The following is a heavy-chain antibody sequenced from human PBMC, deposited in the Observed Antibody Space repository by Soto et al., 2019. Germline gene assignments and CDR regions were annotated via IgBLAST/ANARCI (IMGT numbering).Heavy chain of an antibody. CDR1: GGSISSTTYY. V-gene: IGHV4-39*01. J-gene: IGHJ5*02. D-gene: IGHD3-22*01. Sequence: QLQLQESGPGLVKPSETLSLTCTVSGGSISSTTYYWGWIRQPPGRGLEWIGSVYYSGNTYYSPSLKSRVTIPVDTSNNQFSLKLRSVTAADTAVYYCARLVAVSWFDPWGQGTLVTVSS. CDR2: VYYSGNT. CDR3: ARLVAVSWFDP.